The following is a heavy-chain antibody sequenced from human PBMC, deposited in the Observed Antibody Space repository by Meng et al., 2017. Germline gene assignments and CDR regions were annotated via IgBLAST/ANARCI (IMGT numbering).Heavy chain of an antibody. J-gene: IGHJ2*01. Sequence: SVKVSCKASGGTFSSYTISWVRQAPGQGLEWMGGIIPIFGTANYAQKFQGRVTITADKSTSTAYMELSSLRSEDTAGYYCARDSSGYYYPSSRYFDLWGRGTLVTVSS. CDR1: GGTFSSYT. CDR2: IIPIFGTA. CDR3: ARDSSGYYYPSSRYFDL. V-gene: IGHV1-69*06. D-gene: IGHD3-22*01.